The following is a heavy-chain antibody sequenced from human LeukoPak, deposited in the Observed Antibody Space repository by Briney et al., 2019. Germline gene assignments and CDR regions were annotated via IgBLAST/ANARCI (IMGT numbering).Heavy chain of an antibody. J-gene: IGHJ4*02. D-gene: IGHD3-22*01. V-gene: IGHV5-51*01. CDR1: GYSFTSYW. CDR2: IYPGDSDT. CDR3: ARLPSVYDSSGYFDY. Sequence: GESLKISCKGSGYSFTSYWIGWVRQMPGKGLEWMGIIYPGDSDTRYSPSFQGQVTISADKSISTAYLQWSSLKASDTAMYYFARLPSVYDSSGYFDYWGQGTLVTVSS.